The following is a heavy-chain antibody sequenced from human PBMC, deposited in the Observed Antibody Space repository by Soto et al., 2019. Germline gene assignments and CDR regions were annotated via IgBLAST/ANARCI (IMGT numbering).Heavy chain of an antibody. V-gene: IGHV3-30*19. D-gene: IGHD6-19*01. J-gene: IGHJ4*02. CDR1: GFTFSSYG. Sequence: GGSLRLSCAASGFTFSSYGMHWVRQAPGKGLEWVAVISYDGSNKYYADSVKGRFTISRDNSKNTLYLQMNSLRAEDTAVYYCARGERSSGWEYYFDYWGQGTLVTVSS. CDR2: ISYDGSNK. CDR3: ARGERSSGWEYYFDY.